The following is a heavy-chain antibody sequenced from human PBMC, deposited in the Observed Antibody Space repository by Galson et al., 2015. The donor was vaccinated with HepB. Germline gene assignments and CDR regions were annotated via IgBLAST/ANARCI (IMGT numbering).Heavy chain of an antibody. V-gene: IGHV1-2*02. Sequence: SVKVSCKASGYSFTGYYIHWVRQALGQGLEWMGWINPNSGGTNFAQRFQGRVTMTRDTSITTAHMELRRLRSDDTAIYYCAKGGRGDVVVVVGAPNPGDWFDPWGQGTLVTVSS. CDR1: GYSFTGYY. CDR3: AKGGRGDVVVVVGAPNPGDWFDP. CDR2: INPNSGGT. D-gene: IGHD2-15*01. J-gene: IGHJ5*02.